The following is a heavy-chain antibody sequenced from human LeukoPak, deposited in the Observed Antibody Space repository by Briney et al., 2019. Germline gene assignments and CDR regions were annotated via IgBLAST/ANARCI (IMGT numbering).Heavy chain of an antibody. CDR2: INPNSGAA. CDR3: ARGPPEYCSGGSCYSGRNWIDP. V-gene: IGHV1-2*02. D-gene: IGHD2-15*01. CDR1: GYTFSGYY. J-gene: IGHJ5*02. Sequence: ASVKVSCKTSGYTFSGYYIHWLRQAPGQGLEWMGWINPNSGAADYAQKFQGRVTMTRDTSISTAYMALNRLRSDDTAVYYCARGPPEYCSGGSCYSGRNWIDPWGQGTLVTVSS.